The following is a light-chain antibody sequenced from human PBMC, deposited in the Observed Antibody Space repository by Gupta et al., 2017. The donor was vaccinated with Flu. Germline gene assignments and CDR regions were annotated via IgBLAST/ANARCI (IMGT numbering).Light chain of an antibody. CDR1: SSDVGGYNC. CDR3: SSYTSSNSVV. Sequence: TSSDVGGYNCVCCHQQPPAKPPHLIFYEIRRRPSVLSHLFSASKSGTTSSLTISGLQAEDAADYYCSSYTSSNSVVFGGGTKLTVL. J-gene: IGLJ3*02. V-gene: IGLV2-14*01. CDR2: EIR.